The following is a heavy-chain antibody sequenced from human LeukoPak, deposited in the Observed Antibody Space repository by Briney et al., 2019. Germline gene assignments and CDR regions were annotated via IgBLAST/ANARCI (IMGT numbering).Heavy chain of an antibody. Sequence: GASVKVSCKASVYTFTSYGISWVRQAPGQGLEWMGWISAYDGNTNYAQKLQGRVAMTTDTSTSTAYMELRSLRSDDTAVYYCARDSLYGDYEDYWGQGTPVTVSS. D-gene: IGHD4-17*01. CDR3: ARDSLYGDYEDY. V-gene: IGHV1-18*01. J-gene: IGHJ4*02. CDR1: VYTFTSYG. CDR2: ISAYDGNT.